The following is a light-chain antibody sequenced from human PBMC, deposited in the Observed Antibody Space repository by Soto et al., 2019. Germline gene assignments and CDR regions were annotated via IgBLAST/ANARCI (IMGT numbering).Light chain of an antibody. V-gene: IGKV3-15*01. CDR1: QSVTSN. Sequence: IVMTQSPATLSVSPGERATLSCRASQSVTSNLAWYQQKPGQAPRLVIYGASTRATGIPARFSGSGSGTEFTLTISSLQSEDFAVYYCQQYGSSRTFGQGTKVEIK. J-gene: IGKJ1*01. CDR3: QQYGSSRT. CDR2: GAS.